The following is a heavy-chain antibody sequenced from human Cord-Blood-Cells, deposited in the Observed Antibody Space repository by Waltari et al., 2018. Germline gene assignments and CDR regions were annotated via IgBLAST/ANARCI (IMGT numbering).Heavy chain of an antibody. Sequence: QVQLVESGGGVVQPGRSLRLSCAASGFTFSSYAMHWVRQAPGKGLEWVAVISYDGSNKYYADSVKGRFTISRDNSKNTLYLQMNSLRAEDTAVYYCARSYDSSSFDYWGQGTLVTVSS. J-gene: IGHJ4*02. D-gene: IGHD6-6*01. CDR2: ISYDGSNK. V-gene: IGHV3-30-3*01. CDR3: ARSYDSSSFDY. CDR1: GFTFSSYA.